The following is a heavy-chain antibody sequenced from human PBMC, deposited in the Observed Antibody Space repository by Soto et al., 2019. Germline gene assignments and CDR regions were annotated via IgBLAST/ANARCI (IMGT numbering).Heavy chain of an antibody. CDR2: ISYDGSNK. CDR3: AKSAMVRGSGFDP. D-gene: IGHD3-10*01. CDR1: GFTFSSYG. J-gene: IGHJ5*02. Sequence: QTGGSLRLSCAASGFTFSSYGMHWVRQAPGKGLEWVAVISYDGSNKYYADSVKGRFTISRDNSKNTLYLQMNSLRAEDTAVYYCAKSAMVRGSGFDPWGQGTLVTVSS. V-gene: IGHV3-30*18.